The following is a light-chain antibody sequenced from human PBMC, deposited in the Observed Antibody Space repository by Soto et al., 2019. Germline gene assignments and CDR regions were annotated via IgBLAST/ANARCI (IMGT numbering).Light chain of an antibody. CDR1: SGHSSYA. CDR2: LNSDGSH. CDR3: QTWGTGIQV. Sequence: QAVVTQSPSASASLGASVKLTCTLSSGHSSYAIAWHQQQPEKGPRYLMKLNSDGSHSKGDGIPDRFSGPSSGAERYLTISSLQSEDEADYYCQTWGTGIQVFGGGTKVTVL. J-gene: IGLJ2*01. V-gene: IGLV4-69*01.